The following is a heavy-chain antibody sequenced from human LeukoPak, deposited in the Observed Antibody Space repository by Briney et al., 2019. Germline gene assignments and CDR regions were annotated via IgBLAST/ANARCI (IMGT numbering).Heavy chain of an antibody. Sequence: GGSLRLSCAASGFTFSTFAMIWVRQPPGKGLEWVSSIFPSGGEIHYPDSVRGRFTISRDNSKSTLSLQMNSLRAEGTAIYYCATYRQVLLPFESWGQGTLVTVSS. J-gene: IGHJ4*02. CDR2: IFPSGGEI. D-gene: IGHD2-8*02. CDR3: ATYRQVLLPFES. V-gene: IGHV3-23*01. CDR1: GFTFSTFA.